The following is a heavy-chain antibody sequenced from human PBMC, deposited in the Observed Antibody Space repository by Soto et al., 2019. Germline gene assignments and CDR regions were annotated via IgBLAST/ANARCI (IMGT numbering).Heavy chain of an antibody. Sequence: QVQLVESGGGVVQAGRSLRLSCTASGFAFTTYGMHWVRQAPGKGLEWVAVLSNDGSNRYYPDSVKGRFTVSRDNSENTLYLQMDGLRAEDTAVYYCAKARTSSGYYSAFDYWGQGILVTVAS. CDR2: LSNDGSNR. D-gene: IGHD3-3*01. CDR3: AKARTSSGYYSAFDY. CDR1: GFAFTTYG. V-gene: IGHV3-30*18. J-gene: IGHJ4*02.